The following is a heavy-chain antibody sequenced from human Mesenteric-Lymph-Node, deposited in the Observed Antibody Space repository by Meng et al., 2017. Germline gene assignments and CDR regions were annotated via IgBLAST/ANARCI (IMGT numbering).Heavy chain of an antibody. CDR1: GYTLTAYY. CDR3: VINHSYTREGDVFDV. D-gene: IGHD3-16*02. J-gene: IGHJ3*01. Sequence: ASVKVSCKASGYTLTAYYMHWVRQAPGQGPEWMGWINPNGGGTNYARNFQGRVTMTRDTSVNTAYMDLSGLRSDDTAVYYCVINHSYTREGDVFDVWGQGTMVTVSS. CDR2: INPNGGGT. V-gene: IGHV1-2*02.